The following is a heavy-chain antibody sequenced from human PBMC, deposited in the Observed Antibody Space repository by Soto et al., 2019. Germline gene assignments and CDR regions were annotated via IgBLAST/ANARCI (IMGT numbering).Heavy chain of an antibody. Sequence: GGSLRLSCEASGFTFSGHWMHWVRRAPGKGLVWVSHIDTDGSTGGTSYADSVKGRFTVPRDDSNDRLYLQMNDLRVEDTAVYYCARGRGTYYADSWGQGTLVTVSS. D-gene: IGHD1-26*01. J-gene: IGHJ4*02. CDR3: ARGRGTYYADS. CDR1: GFTFSGHW. CDR2: IDTDGSTGGT. V-gene: IGHV3-74*03.